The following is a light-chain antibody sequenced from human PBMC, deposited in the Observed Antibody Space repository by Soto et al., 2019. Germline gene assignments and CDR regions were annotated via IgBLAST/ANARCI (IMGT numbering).Light chain of an antibody. Sequence: ELVLTQSPGTLSLSPGERATLSCRASQSVSSIYLAWYQQKPGQAPRLLIYGASSRATGIPDRFSGSGSGTDFTLTISRLEPEDFAVYHCQHYGTSSYTFGQGTKLEIK. CDR2: GAS. J-gene: IGKJ2*01. CDR3: QHYGTSSYT. CDR1: QSVSSIY. V-gene: IGKV3-20*01.